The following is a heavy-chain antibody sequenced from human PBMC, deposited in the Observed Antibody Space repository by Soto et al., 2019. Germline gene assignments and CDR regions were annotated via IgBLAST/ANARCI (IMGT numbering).Heavy chain of an antibody. Sequence: SETLSLTCTVSGGSISSYYWSWIRQPPGKGLEWIGYIYYSGSTNYNPSLKSRVTISVDTSKNQFSLKLSSVTAADTAVYYCARGYYGSGSYYMDLHWFDPWGQGTLVTVSS. CDR2: IYYSGST. CDR3: ARGYYGSGSYYMDLHWFDP. J-gene: IGHJ5*02. V-gene: IGHV4-59*01. CDR1: GGSISSYY. D-gene: IGHD3-10*01.